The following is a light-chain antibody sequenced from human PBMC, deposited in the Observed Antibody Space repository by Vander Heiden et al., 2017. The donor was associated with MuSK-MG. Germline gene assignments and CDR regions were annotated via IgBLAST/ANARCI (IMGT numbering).Light chain of an antibody. V-gene: IGKV3-20*01. CDR2: GAS. CDR3: QQYGSSPGT. Sequence: EIVFTQSPGTLSVSPGERATLSCMASQSVSSSYLAWYQQKPGQAPRLLIYGASSRATGIPDRFSASGSGTDFTLTISRLEPEDLAVYYCQQYGSSPGTFGQGTKLEIK. CDR1: QSVSSSY. J-gene: IGKJ2*01.